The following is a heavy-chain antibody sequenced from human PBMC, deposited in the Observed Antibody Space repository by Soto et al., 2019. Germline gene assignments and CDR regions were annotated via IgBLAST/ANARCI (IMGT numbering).Heavy chain of an antibody. CDR3: AGGMAGLDV. V-gene: IGHV3-74*01. CDR1: GLTFSMYW. J-gene: IGHJ6*02. CDR2: INSDGSHT. Sequence: VQLVESGGGLVQPGGSLRLSCAASGLTFSMYWMHWVRQVPGKGLDWVSRINSDGSHTIYVDSVKGRFTISRDNAKKMLFLQMHSLRAEDTAVYYCAGGMAGLDVWGQGNTVTVSS.